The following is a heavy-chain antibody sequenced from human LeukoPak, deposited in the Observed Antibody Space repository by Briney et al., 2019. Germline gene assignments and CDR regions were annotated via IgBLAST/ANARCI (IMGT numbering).Heavy chain of an antibody. CDR2: INHSGST. D-gene: IGHD4-17*01. Sequence: SETLSLTCAVYGGSFSGYYWSWIRQPPGKGLEWIGEINHSGSTNYNPSLKSRVTISVDTSKNQFSLKLSSVTAADTAVYYCAREGEGYGDYGGVDYWGQGTLVTVSS. V-gene: IGHV4-34*01. CDR3: AREGEGYGDYGGVDY. J-gene: IGHJ4*02. CDR1: GGSFSGYY.